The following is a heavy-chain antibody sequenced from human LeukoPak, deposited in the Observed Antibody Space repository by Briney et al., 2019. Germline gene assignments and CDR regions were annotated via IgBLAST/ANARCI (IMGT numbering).Heavy chain of an antibody. J-gene: IGHJ4*02. CDR2: INPDGSGK. Sequence: GGSLRLSCEASGFTLSTYWMNWIRQVPGKGLDWVANINPDGSGKRYVDSVKGRFTIARDNADNSLSLQMNSLRAEDTAVYYCASWGAGGNSWGQGTLVTVSS. V-gene: IGHV3-7*01. D-gene: IGHD3-16*01. CDR1: GFTLSTYW. CDR3: ASWGAGGNS.